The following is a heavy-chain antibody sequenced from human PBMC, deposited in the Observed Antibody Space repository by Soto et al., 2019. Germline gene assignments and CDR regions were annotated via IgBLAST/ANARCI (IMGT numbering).Heavy chain of an antibody. D-gene: IGHD4-17*01. CDR2: IYYSGST. CDR1: GGSISSYY. J-gene: IGHJ3*02. CDR3: ARTHDYGDYGDAFDI. Sequence: QVQLQESGPGLVKPSETLSLTCTVSGGSISSYYWSWIRQPPGKGLEWIGYIYYSGSTNYNPSLKGRVTISVDTSKNQFSLKLSSVTAADTAVYYCARTHDYGDYGDAFDIWGQGTMVTVSS. V-gene: IGHV4-59*01.